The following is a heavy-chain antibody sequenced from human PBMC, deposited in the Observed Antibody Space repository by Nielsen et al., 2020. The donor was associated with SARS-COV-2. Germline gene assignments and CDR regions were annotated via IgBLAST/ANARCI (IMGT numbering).Heavy chain of an antibody. CDR3: ARESRLIVHFDL. J-gene: IGHJ2*01. V-gene: IGHV1-8*01. Sequence: ASVKVSCKASGYTFTSYDINWVRQATGQGLEWMGWMNPNSGNTGYAQKFQGRVTMTRNTSISTAYMELSSLRSEDTAVYYCARESRLIVHFDLWGRGTLVTVSS. D-gene: IGHD2-21*01. CDR1: GYTFTSYD. CDR2: MNPNSGNT.